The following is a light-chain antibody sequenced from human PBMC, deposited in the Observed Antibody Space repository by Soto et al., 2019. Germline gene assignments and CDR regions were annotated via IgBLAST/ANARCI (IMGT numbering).Light chain of an antibody. J-gene: IGKJ1*01. CDR1: QGISSY. CDR2: AAS. Sequence: IQLTQSPSSLSASVGDRVTNTCRASQGISSYLAWYQQKPGKAPKLLIYAASTLQSGVPSRFSGSGSGTDFTLTISSLQPEDFATYYCQQLNSYPRFGQGTKVEIK. CDR3: QQLNSYPR. V-gene: IGKV1-9*01.